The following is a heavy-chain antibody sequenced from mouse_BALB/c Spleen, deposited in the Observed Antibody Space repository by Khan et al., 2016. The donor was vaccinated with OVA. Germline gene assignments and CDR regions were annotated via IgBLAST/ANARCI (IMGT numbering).Heavy chain of an antibody. CDR1: GYSITSGYG. CDR3: ARTARIKY. D-gene: IGHD1-2*01. V-gene: IGHV3-2*02. J-gene: IGHJ2*01. Sequence: VQLQQSGPGLVKPSQTLSLTCTVTGYSITSGYGRNWIRQLPGNQLEWMGYISYSGSTNYNPSLTSRISITRDTSKNQFFLQLNSVTTEDTATYDCARTARIKYWGQGTTLTVSS. CDR2: ISYSGST.